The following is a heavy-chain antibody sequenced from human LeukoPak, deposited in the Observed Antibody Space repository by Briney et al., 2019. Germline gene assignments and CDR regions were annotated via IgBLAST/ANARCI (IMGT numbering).Heavy chain of an antibody. Sequence: ASVKVSCKASGYTFTSYDINWVRQATGQGLEWMGWMNPNSGNTGYAQKFQGRVTMTRNTSISPAYMELSSLRSEDTAVYYCARVGGKYCSSTSCYWFDPWGQGTLVTVSS. V-gene: IGHV1-8*01. CDR2: MNPNSGNT. CDR3: ARVGGKYCSSTSCYWFDP. CDR1: GYTFTSYD. D-gene: IGHD2-2*01. J-gene: IGHJ5*02.